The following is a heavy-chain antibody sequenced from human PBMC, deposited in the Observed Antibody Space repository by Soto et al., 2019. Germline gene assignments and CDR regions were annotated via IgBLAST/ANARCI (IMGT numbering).Heavy chain of an antibody. CDR2: IVVASGRT. CDR3: SADHPHTAIGWPV. Sequence: SVKVSCKASGFDFGSFGIQFLRQTRGRGLEWRGWIVVASGRTNYARQFQGRVAFSSDMSSTTAYMDLYDLKSDDTAVYFCSADHPHTAIGWPVWGQGTTVTVSS. V-gene: IGHV1-58*02. J-gene: IGHJ6*02. CDR1: GFDFGSFG.